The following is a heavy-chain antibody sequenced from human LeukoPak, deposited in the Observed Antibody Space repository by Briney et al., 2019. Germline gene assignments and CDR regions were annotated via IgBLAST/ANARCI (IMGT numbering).Heavy chain of an antibody. J-gene: IGHJ6*04. D-gene: IGHD3-3*01. CDR2: ISYDGSNK. V-gene: IGHV3-30*03. CDR1: GFTVSSNY. Sequence: GGSLRLSCAASGFTVSSNYMSWVPQAPGKGLEWVSIISYDGSNKYDAASVKGRFTISRDNSENTLYLQMNSLRTEDTAVYYCARVRTYYDFWSAPLDVWGKGTTVTVSS. CDR3: ARVRTYYDFWSAPLDV.